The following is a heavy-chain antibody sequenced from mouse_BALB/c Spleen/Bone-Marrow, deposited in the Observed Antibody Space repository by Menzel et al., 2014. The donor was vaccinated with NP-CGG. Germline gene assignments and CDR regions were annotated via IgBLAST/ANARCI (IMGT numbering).Heavy chain of an antibody. CDR3: SRLNYYGNLFV. D-gene: IGHD1-1*01. CDR2: INPDSSTI. CDR1: GFEFSSYW. Sequence: EVQGVESGGGLVHPGGSVKLSCAASGFEFSSYWMSWVRQAPGKGLEWIGEINPDSSTINYTPSLKDKFIISRDNAKNTLYLQMSKVRSEDTALYYCSRLNYYGNLFVWGAGTTVTVSS. J-gene: IGHJ1*01. V-gene: IGHV4-1*02.